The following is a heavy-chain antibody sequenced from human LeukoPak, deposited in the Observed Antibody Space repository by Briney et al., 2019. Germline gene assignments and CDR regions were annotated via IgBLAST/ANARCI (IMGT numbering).Heavy chain of an antibody. V-gene: IGHV3-21*01. Sequence: GGSLRLSCAASGFTFSSYSMNWVRQAPGKGLEWVSSISSSSSYIYYADSVKVRFTISRDNAKNSLYLQINSLRAEDTAVYYCARERGYQLLSDAFDIWGQGTMVTVSS. CDR1: GFTFSSYS. CDR3: ARERGYQLLSDAFDI. CDR2: ISSSSSYI. J-gene: IGHJ3*02. D-gene: IGHD2-2*01.